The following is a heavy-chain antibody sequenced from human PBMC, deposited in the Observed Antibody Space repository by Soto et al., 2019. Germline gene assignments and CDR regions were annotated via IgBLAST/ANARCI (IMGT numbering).Heavy chain of an antibody. CDR3: ARDRYCSGGSCYSRLAY. Sequence: ASVKVSCKASGYTFTSYGISWVRQAPGQGLEWMGWISAYNGNTNYAQKLQGRVTMTADTSTSTAYMELRSLRSDDTAVYYCARDRYCSGGSCYSRLAYWGQGTLVTVSS. J-gene: IGHJ4*02. CDR1: GYTFTSYG. D-gene: IGHD2-15*01. CDR2: ISAYNGNT. V-gene: IGHV1-18*01.